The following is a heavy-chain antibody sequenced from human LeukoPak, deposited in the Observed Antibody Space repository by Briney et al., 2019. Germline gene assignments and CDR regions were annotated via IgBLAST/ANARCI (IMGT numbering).Heavy chain of an antibody. CDR3: ARGYCSGGTCYFDY. D-gene: IGHD2-15*01. Sequence: GGSLRLSCAASGFSFSYYTVNWVRQAPGKGLEWVSSISSTGTFIYYADSVKGRFTISWDNAKSSLFLQMNSLRAEDTAVYYCARGYCSGGTCYFDYWGQGTLVTVSS. CDR2: ISSTGTFI. CDR1: GFSFSYYT. V-gene: IGHV3-21*01. J-gene: IGHJ4*02.